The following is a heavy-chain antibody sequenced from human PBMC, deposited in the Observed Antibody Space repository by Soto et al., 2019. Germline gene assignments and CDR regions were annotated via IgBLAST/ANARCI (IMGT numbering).Heavy chain of an antibody. V-gene: IGHV1-46*01. D-gene: IGHD3-22*01. CDR1: GYTFTSYY. CDR3: ARGVVGLLPGDSSGNDAFDI. CDR2: INPSGGST. Sequence: ASVKVSCKASGYTFTSYYMHWVRQAPGQGLEWMGIINPSGGSTSYAQKFQGRVTMTRDTSTSTVYMELSSLRSEDTAVYYCARGVVGLLPGDSSGNDAFDIWGQGTMVTVSS. J-gene: IGHJ3*02.